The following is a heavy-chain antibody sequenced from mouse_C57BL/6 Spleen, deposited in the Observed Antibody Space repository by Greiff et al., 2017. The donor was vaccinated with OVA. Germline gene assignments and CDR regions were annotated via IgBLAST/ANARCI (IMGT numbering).Heavy chain of an antibody. CDR2: INPNNGGT. CDR3: ARTGYTDAMDY. CDR1: GYTFTDYY. J-gene: IGHJ4*01. D-gene: IGHD2-14*01. Sequence: EVQLQQSGPELVKPGASVKISCKASGYTFTDYYMNWVKQRLGKSLEWIGEINPNNGGTSYNQKFKGKATLTVDKSSSTAYMELRSLTSEDSAVDYWARTGYTDAMDYWGQGTSVTVSS. V-gene: IGHV1-26*01.